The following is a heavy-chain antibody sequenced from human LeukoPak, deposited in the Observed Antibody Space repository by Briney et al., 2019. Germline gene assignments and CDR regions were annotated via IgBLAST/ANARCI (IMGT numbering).Heavy chain of an antibody. CDR3: AREGPIAVAGYFDY. J-gene: IGHJ4*02. CDR1: GFTFDDYA. D-gene: IGHD6-19*01. Sequence: GGSLRLSCEASGFTFDDYAMHWVRQAPGKGLEWVSLITGDGGRTDFADSVKGRFTISRDNRKNSLYLQMNSLRTDDTALYYCAREGPIAVAGYFDYWGQATLVTVFS. CDR2: ITGDGGRT. V-gene: IGHV3-43*02.